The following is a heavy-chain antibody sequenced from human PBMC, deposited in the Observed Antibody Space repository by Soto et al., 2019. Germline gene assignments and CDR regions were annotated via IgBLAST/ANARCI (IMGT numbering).Heavy chain of an antibody. CDR3: ARVPFSTIAAHDY. V-gene: IGHV4-31*03. J-gene: IGHJ4*02. Sequence: SETLSLTCTVSGGSISSGGYYWSWIRQHPGKGLEWIGYIYYSGSTYYNPSLKSRVTISVDTSKNQFSLKLSSVTAADTAVYYCARVPFSTIAAHDYWGQGTLVTVSS. CDR1: GGSISSGGYY. D-gene: IGHD6-6*01. CDR2: IYYSGST.